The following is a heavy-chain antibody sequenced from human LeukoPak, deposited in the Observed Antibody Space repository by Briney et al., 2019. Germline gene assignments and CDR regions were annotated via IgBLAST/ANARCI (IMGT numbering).Heavy chain of an antibody. J-gene: IGHJ3*02. V-gene: IGHV3-23*01. CDR3: AEGGSYNRGAFDI. D-gene: IGHD1-26*01. CDR2: ISGSGGST. Sequence: GGSLRLSCAASGFTFSSYAMSWVRQAPGKGLEWVSAISGSGGSTYYADSVKGRFTISRDNSKNTLYLQMNSLRAEDTAVYYCAEGGSYNRGAFDIWGQGTMVTVSS. CDR1: GFTFSSYA.